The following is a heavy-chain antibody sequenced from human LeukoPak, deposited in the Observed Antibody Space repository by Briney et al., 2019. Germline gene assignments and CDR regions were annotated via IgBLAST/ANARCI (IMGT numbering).Heavy chain of an antibody. D-gene: IGHD6-13*01. CDR2: IKQDGSEK. CDR1: GFTFSSYW. Sequence: PGGSLRLSCAASGFTFSSYWMSWVRQAPGKGLEWVANIKQDGSEKYYVDSVMGRFTITRDNAKNSLYLQMNSLRAEDTAVYYCAREDIAAAGDFDYWGQGTLVTVSS. V-gene: IGHV3-7*03. CDR3: AREDIAAAGDFDY. J-gene: IGHJ4*02.